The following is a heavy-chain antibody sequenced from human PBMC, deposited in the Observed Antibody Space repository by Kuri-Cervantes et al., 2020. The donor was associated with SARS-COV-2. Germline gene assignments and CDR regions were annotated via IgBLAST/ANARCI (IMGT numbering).Heavy chain of an antibody. CDR3: TRDKRVVVTPVDYYYYMDV. Sequence: ASVKVSCKASGYTFTGYYMHWVRQAPGQGLEWMGWINPNSGGTNYAQKFQGRVTMTRDTSISTAYMELSRLRSDDTAVYYCTRDKRVVVTPVDYYYYMDVWGKGTTVTVSS. CDR1: GYTFTGYY. V-gene: IGHV1-2*02. CDR2: INPNSGGT. D-gene: IGHD4-23*01. J-gene: IGHJ6*03.